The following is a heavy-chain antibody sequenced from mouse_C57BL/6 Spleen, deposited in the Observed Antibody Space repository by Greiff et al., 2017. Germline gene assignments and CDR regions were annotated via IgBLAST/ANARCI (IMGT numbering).Heavy chain of an antibody. D-gene: IGHD1-1*01. V-gene: IGHV1-54*01. CDR3: ARSSYYGSSRYAMDY. CDR2: INPGSGGT. J-gene: IGHJ4*01. Sequence: QVQLQQSGAELVRPGTSVKVSCKASGYAFTNYLIEWVKQRPGQGLEWIGVINPGSGGTNYNEKFKGKATLTADKSSSTAYMQLSSLTSEDSAVYFCARSSYYGSSRYAMDYGGQGTSVTVSS. CDR1: GYAFTNYL.